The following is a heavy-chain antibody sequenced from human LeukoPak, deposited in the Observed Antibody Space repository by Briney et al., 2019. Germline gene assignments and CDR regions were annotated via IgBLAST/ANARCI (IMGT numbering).Heavy chain of an antibody. D-gene: IGHD2-21*02. CDR2: XXXXXGYI. J-gene: IGHJ4*01. CDR3: ARDRGAYCGGDCYLGFDY. V-gene: IGHV3-21*01. CDR1: GFTXXXXX. Sequence: GGSLXXXCAASGFTXXXXXXXWVRQAPGXXLXXXXXXXXXXGYISYADSVKGRXTXSRDNAKKSLYLQMTSLTXEXTAVYYCARDRGAYCGGDCYLGFDYWGRGTLVTVSS.